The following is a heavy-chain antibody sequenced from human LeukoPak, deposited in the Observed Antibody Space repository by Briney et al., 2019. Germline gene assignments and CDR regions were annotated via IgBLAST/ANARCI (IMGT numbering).Heavy chain of an antibody. CDR2: IRSSSSYI. Sequence: RGSLRLSCAASGLTFSRYSMNWVRQAPGKGLEWVSSIRSSSSYIYYADSVKGRFTISRDNAKNSLYLQMNSLRAEDTAVYYCARDRDQLRYFDWSLDYWGQGTLVTVSS. CDR3: ARDRDQLRYFDWSLDY. J-gene: IGHJ4*02. V-gene: IGHV3-21*06. CDR1: GLTFSRYS. D-gene: IGHD3-9*01.